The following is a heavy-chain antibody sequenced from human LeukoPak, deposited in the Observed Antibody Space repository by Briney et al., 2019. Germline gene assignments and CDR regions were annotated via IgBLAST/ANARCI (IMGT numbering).Heavy chain of an antibody. CDR1: GFTFSSYA. CDR3: AKDPPAYSSGWYLGY. J-gene: IGHJ4*02. V-gene: IGHV3-23*01. CDR2: ISDNGGST. Sequence: PGGSLRLSCAASGFTFSSYAMSWVRQAPGKGLEWVSVISDNGGSTYYADSVKGRFTISRDNSKNTLYLQMNSLRVEDTAVYYCAKDPPAYSSGWYLGYWGQGTLVTVSS. D-gene: IGHD6-19*01.